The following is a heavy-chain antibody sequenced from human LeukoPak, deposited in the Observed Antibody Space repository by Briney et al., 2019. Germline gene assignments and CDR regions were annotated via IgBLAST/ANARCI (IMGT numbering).Heavy chain of an antibody. CDR3: AKDQMYYYGSGSYPSLDY. Sequence: GGSLRLSCAASGFTFSSYAMNWVRQAPGKGLEWVSAISGSGGSTYCADSVKGRFTISRDNSKNTLYLQMNSLRAEDTAVYYCAKDQMYYYGSGSYPSLDYWGQGTLVTVSS. D-gene: IGHD3-10*01. V-gene: IGHV3-23*01. CDR2: ISGSGGST. CDR1: GFTFSSYA. J-gene: IGHJ4*02.